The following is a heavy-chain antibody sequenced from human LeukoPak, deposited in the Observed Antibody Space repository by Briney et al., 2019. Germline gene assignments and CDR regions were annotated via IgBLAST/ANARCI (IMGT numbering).Heavy chain of an antibody. D-gene: IGHD1-14*01. V-gene: IGHV4-59*01. CDR2: IYYSGST. CDR3: ARLTGSKIGAFDI. Sequence: SGTLSLTCTVSGGSISSYYWSWIRQPPGKGLEWIGYIYYSGSTNYNPSLKSRVTISVDTSKNQFSLKLSSVTAADTAVYYCARLTGSKIGAFDIWGQGTMVTVSS. CDR1: GGSISSYY. J-gene: IGHJ3*02.